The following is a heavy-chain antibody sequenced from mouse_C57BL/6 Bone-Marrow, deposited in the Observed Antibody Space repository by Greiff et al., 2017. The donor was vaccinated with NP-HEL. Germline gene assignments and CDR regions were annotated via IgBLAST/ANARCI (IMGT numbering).Heavy chain of an antibody. CDR2: INPGSGGT. V-gene: IGHV1-54*01. CDR3: ARREETWFAY. Sequence: QVQLKQSGAELVRPGTSVKVSCKASGYAFTNYLIEWVKQRPGQGLEWIGVINPGSGGTNYNEKFKGKATLTADKSSSTAYMQLSSLTSEDSAVYFCARREETWFAYWGQGTLVTVSA. J-gene: IGHJ3*01. CDR1: GYAFTNYL.